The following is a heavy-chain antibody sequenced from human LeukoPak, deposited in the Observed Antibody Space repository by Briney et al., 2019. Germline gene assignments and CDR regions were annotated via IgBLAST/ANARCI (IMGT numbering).Heavy chain of an antibody. Sequence: SETLSLTCTVSGYSISSGYYWGWIRQPPGKGLEWIGSIYHSGSTYYNPSLKSRVTISVDTSKNQFSLKLSSVTAADTAVYYCARGGDYVWGSYRPREYFQHWGQGTLVTVSS. CDR3: ARGGDYVWGSYRPREYFQH. CDR2: IYHSGST. CDR1: GYSISSGYY. J-gene: IGHJ1*01. D-gene: IGHD3-16*02. V-gene: IGHV4-38-2*02.